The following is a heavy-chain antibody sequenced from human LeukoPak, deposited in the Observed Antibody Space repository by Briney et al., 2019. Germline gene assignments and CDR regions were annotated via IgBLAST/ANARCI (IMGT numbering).Heavy chain of an antibody. CDR1: GGTFSSYA. J-gene: IGHJ4*02. V-gene: IGHV1-69*04. Sequence: ASVKVSCKASGGTFSSYAISWVRQAPGQGVEWMGRIIPILGIANYAQKFQGRVTITADKSTSTAYMELSSLRSEDTAVYYCARADYGRIRIYYFDYWGQGTLVTVSS. D-gene: IGHD4-23*01. CDR2: IIPILGIA. CDR3: ARADYGRIRIYYFDY.